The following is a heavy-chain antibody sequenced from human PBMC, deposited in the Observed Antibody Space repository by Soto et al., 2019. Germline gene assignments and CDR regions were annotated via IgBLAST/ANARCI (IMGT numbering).Heavy chain of an antibody. J-gene: IGHJ5*02. D-gene: IGHD6-6*01. V-gene: IGHV1-69*13. CDR3: ARGLGRDIAARRGYYNWFDP. Sequence: ASVKVSCKASGGTFSSYAISWVRQAPGQGLEWMGGIIPIFGTANYAQKFQGRVTITADESTSTAYMELSSLRSEDTAVYYCARGLGRDIAARRGYYNWFDPWGQGTLVTVSS. CDR2: IIPIFGTA. CDR1: GGTFSSYA.